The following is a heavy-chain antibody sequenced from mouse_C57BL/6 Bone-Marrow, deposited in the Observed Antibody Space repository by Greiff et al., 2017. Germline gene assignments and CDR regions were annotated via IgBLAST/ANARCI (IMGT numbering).Heavy chain of an antibody. CDR3: ARGGTTFYAMDY. CDR2: IYPGDGDT. J-gene: IGHJ4*01. D-gene: IGHD1-1*01. V-gene: IGHV1-82*01. CDR1: GYAFSSSW. Sequence: VQLQQSGPELVKPGASVKISCKASGYAFSSSWMNWVKQRPGKGLEWIGRIYPGDGDTNYNGKFKGKATLTADKSSSTAYMQLSSLTSEDSAVYFCARGGTTFYAMDYGGQGTSVTVSS.